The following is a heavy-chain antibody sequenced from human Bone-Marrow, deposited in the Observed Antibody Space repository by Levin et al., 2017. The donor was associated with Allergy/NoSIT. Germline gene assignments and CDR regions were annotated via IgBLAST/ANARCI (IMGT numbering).Heavy chain of an antibody. CDR3: AKEYRPLGYCPSTTCSSKNYFDY. J-gene: IGHJ4*02. CDR1: GFSFSTYG. CDR2: ISYDGSNK. Sequence: LSLTCAASGFSFSTYGIHWVRQAPGKGLEWVAVISYDGSNKHYADSVKGRFTISRDNSKNMLYLQMNSLRAEDTAVYYCAKEYRPLGYCPSTTCSSKNYFDYWGQGTLVTVSS. D-gene: IGHD2-2*01. V-gene: IGHV3-30*18.